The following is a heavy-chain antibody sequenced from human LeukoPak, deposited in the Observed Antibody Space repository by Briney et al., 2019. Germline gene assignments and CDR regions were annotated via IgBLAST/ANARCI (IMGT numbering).Heavy chain of an antibody. CDR3: AKPLDSSTWYYFDC. CDR1: GFTFSSYA. D-gene: IGHD6-13*01. Sequence: GGSLRLSCAASGFTFSSYAMHWVRQAPGQGLEWVAIIWYDGTDKYYADSVKGRFTISRDNSKNTLYLQMNSLRAEDTAVYYCAKPLDSSTWYYFDCWGQGTLVTVPS. CDR2: IWYDGTDK. V-gene: IGHV3-33*06. J-gene: IGHJ4*02.